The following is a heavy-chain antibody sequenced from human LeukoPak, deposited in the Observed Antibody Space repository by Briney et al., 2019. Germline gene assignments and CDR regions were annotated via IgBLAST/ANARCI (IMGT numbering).Heavy chain of an antibody. Sequence: GGSLRLSCAASGFTFGDYSMHWVRQTPGKGLECVFLINGDALTAHYGDSVRGRFTISRNNSKNSLYLQMNGLRTEDTALYYCAKGLHGVSFSFDYWGRGTLVTVSS. CDR1: GFTFGDYS. CDR3: AKGLHGVSFSFDY. V-gene: IGHV3-43*02. CDR2: INGDALTA. J-gene: IGHJ4*02. D-gene: IGHD5-24*01.